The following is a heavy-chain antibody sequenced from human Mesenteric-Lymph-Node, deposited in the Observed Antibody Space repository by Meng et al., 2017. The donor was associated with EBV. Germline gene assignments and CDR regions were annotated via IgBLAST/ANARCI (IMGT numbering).Heavy chain of an antibody. D-gene: IGHD4-17*01. Sequence: HVQLQAPGPGLVNPSTTLPLYCAVSGDPIINGGHYWTWIRQPPGKGLEWIGYIFYTGSTYYNPSLKSRVTISFDISKNQFSLNMTSVTAADTAVYYCARDTNGDYGWVDPWGQGTLVTVSS. CDR2: IFYTGST. J-gene: IGHJ5*02. CDR3: ARDTNGDYGWVDP. V-gene: IGHV4-30-4*01. CDR1: GDPIINGGHY.